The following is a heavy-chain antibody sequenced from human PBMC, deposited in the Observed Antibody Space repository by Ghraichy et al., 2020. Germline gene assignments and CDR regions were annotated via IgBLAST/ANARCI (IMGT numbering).Heavy chain of an antibody. D-gene: IGHD3-22*01. CDR3: ARGGGAMIVVVQNGDAFDI. Sequence: SETLSLTCTVSGGSISSYYWSWIRQPPGKGLEWIGYIYYSGSTNYNPSLKSRVTISVDTSKNQFSLKLSSVTAADTAVYYCARGGGAMIVVVQNGDAFDIWGQGTMVTVSS. CDR2: IYYSGST. V-gene: IGHV4-59*01. J-gene: IGHJ3*02. CDR1: GGSISSYY.